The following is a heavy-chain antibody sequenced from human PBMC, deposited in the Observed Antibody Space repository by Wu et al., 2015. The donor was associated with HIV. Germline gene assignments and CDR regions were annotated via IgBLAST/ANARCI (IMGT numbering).Heavy chain of an antibody. J-gene: IGHJ4*02. CDR1: GYTFTDYY. D-gene: IGHD3-3*01. V-gene: IGHV1-2*02. Sequence: QVQLVQSGAEVKKPGASVKVSCQASGYTFTDYYIHWLRQAPGQGLEWMGWINPNSGGTNYAQKFHGRVTLTRDTSIGTAYMELSRLTSDDTAVYYCARGDYANYGFLELLIPSYWGQGTLVTVSS. CDR3: ARGDYANYGFLELLIPSY. CDR2: INPNSGGT.